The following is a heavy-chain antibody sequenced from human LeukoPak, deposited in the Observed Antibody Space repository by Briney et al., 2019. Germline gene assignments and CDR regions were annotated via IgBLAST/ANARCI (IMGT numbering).Heavy chain of an antibody. J-gene: IGHJ4*02. CDR1: GFTFGNYW. D-gene: IGHD5-18*01. CDR2: IQQDGSEK. Sequence: PGGSLRLSCAASGFTFGNYWMTWVRQAPGKGLEGVAHIQQDGSEKYYVDSVKGRFTISRDNAKNSLYLQMNSLRAEDTAVYYCARDGGYSYGSDYWGQGTLVTVSS. V-gene: IGHV3-7*03. CDR3: ARDGGYSYGSDY.